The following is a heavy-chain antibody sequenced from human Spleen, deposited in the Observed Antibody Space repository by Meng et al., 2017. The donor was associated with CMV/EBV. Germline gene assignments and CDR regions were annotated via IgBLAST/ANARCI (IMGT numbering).Heavy chain of an antibody. CDR1: GYTFTGYY. CDR3: ARALQLTSPNYYDTSGYYFDLDYFDY. CDR2: INPNSGGT. D-gene: IGHD3-22*01. J-gene: IGHJ4*02. Sequence: ASVKVSCKASGYTFTGYYIHWVRQAPGQGLEWMGWINPNSGGTTYSYKFQGRVTMTRDTSINTAYLDLSRLRSDDTAVYYCARALQLTSPNYYDTSGYYFDLDYFDYLGQGTLVTVSS. V-gene: IGHV1-2*02.